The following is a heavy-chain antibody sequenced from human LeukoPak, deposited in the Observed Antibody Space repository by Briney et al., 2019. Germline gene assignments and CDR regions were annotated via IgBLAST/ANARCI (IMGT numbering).Heavy chain of an antibody. CDR3: ARLDFSERDY. J-gene: IGHJ4*02. D-gene: IGHD3-3*01. V-gene: IGHV4-4*07. CDR2: MYTNGRT. Sequence: PSETLSLTCTVSGGSISRAYWSWVRQPAGKGLEWIGRMYTNGRTNYNPSLKSRVSMSRDTSKNHFSLKVTSVTAADTAVYYCARLDFSERDYWSQGTQVTVSS. CDR1: GGSISRAY.